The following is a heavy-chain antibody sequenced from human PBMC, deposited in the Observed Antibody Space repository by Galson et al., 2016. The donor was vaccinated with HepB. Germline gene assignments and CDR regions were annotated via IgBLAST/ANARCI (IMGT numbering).Heavy chain of an antibody. J-gene: IGHJ4*02. Sequence: SLRLSCAASGFTFRSYAMYWVRQAPGKGLEGVTVISHDGRNKYYADSVKGRFTISRDNAKNSLYLQMSSLRDEDTAVYYCARWDLYGTNYFDYWGQGTLVTVSS. V-gene: IGHV3-30*04. CDR3: ARWDLYGTNYFDY. CDR2: ISHDGRNK. CDR1: GFTFRSYA. D-gene: IGHD4-17*01.